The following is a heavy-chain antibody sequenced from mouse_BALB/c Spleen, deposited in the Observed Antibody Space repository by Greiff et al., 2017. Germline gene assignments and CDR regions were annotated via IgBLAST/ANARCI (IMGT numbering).Heavy chain of an antibody. J-gene: IGHJ3*01. Sequence: EVKLVESGGGLVKPGGSLKLSCAASGFTFSSYAMSWVRQTPEKRLEWVASISSGGSTYYPDSVKGRFTISRDNARNILYLQMSSLRSEDTAMYYCASGIYYDYDPFAYWGQGTLVTVSA. CDR3: ASGIYYDYDPFAY. V-gene: IGHV5-6-5*01. CDR1: GFTFSSYA. D-gene: IGHD2-4*01. CDR2: ISSGGST.